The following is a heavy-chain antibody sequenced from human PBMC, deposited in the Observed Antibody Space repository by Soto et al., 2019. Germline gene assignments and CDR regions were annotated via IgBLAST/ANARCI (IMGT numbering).Heavy chain of an antibody. D-gene: IGHD3-3*01. Sequence: QLQLQESGPGLVKPSETLSLTCTVSGGSISSSSYYWGWIRQPPGKGLEWIGSIYYSGSTYYNPSLKSRVTISVDTSKNQFSLKLSSVTAADTAVYYCARLGGDYDFWSGYYSGWFDPWGQGTLVTVSS. CDR2: IYYSGST. V-gene: IGHV4-39*01. CDR3: ARLGGDYDFWSGYYSGWFDP. CDR1: GGSISSSSYY. J-gene: IGHJ5*02.